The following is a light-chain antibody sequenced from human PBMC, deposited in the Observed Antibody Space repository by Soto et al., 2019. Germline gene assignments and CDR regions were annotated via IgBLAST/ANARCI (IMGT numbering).Light chain of an antibody. CDR2: DNT. CDR3: QSYDSRLSVV. CDR1: GSTIGAGYD. V-gene: IGLV1-40*01. Sequence: QSVLTQPPSVSGAPGQRVTISCTGSGSTIGAGYDVHWYQQLPGTAPRLLIYDNTNRPSGVPDRFSGSKSGTSASLAISGLQAEYEADYYCQSYDSRLSVVFGGGTKLTVL. J-gene: IGLJ2*01.